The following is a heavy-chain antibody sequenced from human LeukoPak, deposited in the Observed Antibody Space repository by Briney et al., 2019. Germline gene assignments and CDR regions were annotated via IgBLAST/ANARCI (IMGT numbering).Heavy chain of an antibody. V-gene: IGHV3-7*01. Sequence: PGGSLRLSCAASGFTFSNYWMSWVRQAPGKGLEWVANIRQGGTDKQYVDSVKGRFTISRDNAKNSLYLQMHSLRAEDTAVYYCARDFFGSARFYRSDPFDYWGQGTLVSVSS. D-gene: IGHD3-10*01. CDR1: GFTFSNYW. CDR3: ARDFFGSARFYRSDPFDY. CDR2: IRQGGTDK. J-gene: IGHJ4*02.